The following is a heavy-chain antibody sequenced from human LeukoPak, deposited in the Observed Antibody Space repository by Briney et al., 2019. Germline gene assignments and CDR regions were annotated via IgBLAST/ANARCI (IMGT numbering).Heavy chain of an antibody. Sequence: PGGSLRLSCAASGFTFSDYGMHWVRQAPGKGLEWVAFIRYDGSNENYADSVKGRFTISRGNSKNTLYLQMNSLRAEDTAVYYCAKSVPAIRGEIDHWGQGTLVTVSS. J-gene: IGHJ4*02. V-gene: IGHV3-30*02. CDR3: AKSVPAIRGEIDH. D-gene: IGHD3-10*01. CDR2: IRYDGSNE. CDR1: GFTFSDYG.